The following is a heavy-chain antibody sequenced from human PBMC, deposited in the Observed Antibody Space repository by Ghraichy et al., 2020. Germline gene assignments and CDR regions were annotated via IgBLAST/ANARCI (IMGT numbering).Heavy chain of an antibody. J-gene: IGHJ4*01. V-gene: IGHV3-74*01. Sequence: GRFTISRDNTKNILYLQMNNLGVEDTAVYYCARVGPGTSWANPFDYWGHGTLVTVSS. CDR3: ARVGPGTSWANPFDY. D-gene: IGHD2-2*01.